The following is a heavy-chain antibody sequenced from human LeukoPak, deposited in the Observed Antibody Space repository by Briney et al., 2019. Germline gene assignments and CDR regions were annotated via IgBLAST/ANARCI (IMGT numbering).Heavy chain of an antibody. CDR2: IIPIFGTA. J-gene: IGHJ6*02. V-gene: IGHV1-69*13. CDR3: VRELERRYYYYGMDV. CDR1: GGTFSSYA. D-gene: IGHD1-1*01. Sequence: SVKVSCKASGGTFSSYAISWVRQAPGQGLEWMGGIIPIFGTANYAQKFQGRVTITADESTSTAYMELSSLRSEDTAVYYCVRELERRYYYYGMDVWGQGTTVTVSS.